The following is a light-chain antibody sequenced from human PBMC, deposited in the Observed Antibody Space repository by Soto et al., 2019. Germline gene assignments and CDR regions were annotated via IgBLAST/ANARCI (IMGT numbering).Light chain of an antibody. CDR3: QQYGSSRGT. CDR1: QSISNW. J-gene: IGKJ1*01. Sequence: DIQMTQSPSTLSASVGDRVTITCRASQSISNWLAWYQQKPGKAPKFLIYDASRLESGVPSRFSGSGSGTDFTLTISRLEPEDFAVYYCQQYGSSRGTFGQGTKVDI. CDR2: DAS. V-gene: IGKV1-5*01.